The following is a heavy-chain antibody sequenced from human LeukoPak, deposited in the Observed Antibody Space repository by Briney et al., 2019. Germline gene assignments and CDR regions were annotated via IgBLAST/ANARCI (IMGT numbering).Heavy chain of an antibody. Sequence: GGSLRLSCAASGFTFDDYAMPWVRQTPGKGLEWVSGISWNSGSIGYADSVKGRFTISRDNAKNSLYLQMNSLRAEDTALYYCAKADTYYYDSSGYYDPRPLDYWGQGTLVTVSS. CDR1: GFTFDDYA. V-gene: IGHV3-9*01. J-gene: IGHJ4*02. CDR2: ISWNSGSI. CDR3: AKADTYYYDSSGYYDPRPLDY. D-gene: IGHD3-22*01.